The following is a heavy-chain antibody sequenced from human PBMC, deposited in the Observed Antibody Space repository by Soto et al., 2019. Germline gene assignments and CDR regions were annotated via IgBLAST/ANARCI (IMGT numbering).Heavy chain of an antibody. CDR2: ISWNSGNL. CDR1: GFTFDDYA. D-gene: IGHD4-17*01. J-gene: IGHJ4*02. Sequence: EVQLVESGGGLVQPGRSLRLSCAASGFTFDDYAMHWVRQGPGKGLEWVSSISWNSGNLGYADSVKGRFTISRDNAKNSLYLQMNSLRGEDTALYYWAKGASTTVFAFNDYWGQGPLVTVSS. CDR3: AKGASTTVFAFNDY. V-gene: IGHV3-9*01.